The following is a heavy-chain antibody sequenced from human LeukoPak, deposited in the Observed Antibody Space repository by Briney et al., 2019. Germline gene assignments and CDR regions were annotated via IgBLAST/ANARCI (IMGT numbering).Heavy chain of an antibody. Sequence: SETLSLTCTVSGGSISSYYWSWIRQPPGKGLEWIGYIYYSGSTNYNPSLKSRVTISVDTSKNQFSLKLSSVTAADTAVYYCARGLQGETARVSDHYHYYMDVWGKGTTVTVSS. CDR1: GGSISSYY. V-gene: IGHV4-59*01. D-gene: IGHD5-18*01. CDR3: ARGLQGETARVSDHYHYYMDV. J-gene: IGHJ6*03. CDR2: IYYSGST.